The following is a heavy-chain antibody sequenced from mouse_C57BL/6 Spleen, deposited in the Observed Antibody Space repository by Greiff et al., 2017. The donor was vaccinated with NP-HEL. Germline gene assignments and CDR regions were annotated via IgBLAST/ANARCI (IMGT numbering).Heavy chain of an antibody. V-gene: IGHV1-64*01. CDR1: GYTFTSYW. CDR2: IHPNSGST. D-gene: IGHD4-1*01. Sequence: VQLQQSGAELVKPGASVKLSCKASGYTFTSYWMHWVKQRPGQGLEWIGMIHPNSGSTNYNEKFKSKATLTVDKSSSTAYMQLSSLTSEDSAVYYCARSNWDGFDYWGQGTTLTVSS. J-gene: IGHJ2*01. CDR3: ARSNWDGFDY.